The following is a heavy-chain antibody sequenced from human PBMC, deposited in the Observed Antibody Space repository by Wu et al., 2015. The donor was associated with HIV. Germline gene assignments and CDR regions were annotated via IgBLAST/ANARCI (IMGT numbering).Heavy chain of an antibody. Sequence: QVQLVQSGAEVKKPGSSVKVSCKASGGTFSSYAISWVRQAPGQGLEWMGGIIPIFGTANYAQKFQGRVTITADESTSTAYMELSSLRSEDTAVYYCARAKTYYYGSGLDAFDIWGQGQWSPSLQ. CDR3: ARAKTYYYGSGLDAFDI. V-gene: IGHV1-69*12. J-gene: IGHJ3*02. CDR1: GGTFSSYA. CDR2: IIPIFGTA. D-gene: IGHD3-10*01.